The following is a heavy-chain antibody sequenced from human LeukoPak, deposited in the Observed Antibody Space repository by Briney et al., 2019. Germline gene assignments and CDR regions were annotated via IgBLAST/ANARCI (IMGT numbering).Heavy chain of an antibody. CDR1: GFTFANSW. Sequence: GGSLRLSCAASGFTFANSWIAWVRQAPGKGLEWVANIKQDGSTKHYADSLKGRFTISRDNPKNSLFLQMNNLRADDTAIYYCTIDTIGSLDYWGQGILVTVAS. J-gene: IGHJ4*02. D-gene: IGHD1-26*01. V-gene: IGHV3-7*01. CDR3: TIDTIGSLDY. CDR2: IKQDGSTK.